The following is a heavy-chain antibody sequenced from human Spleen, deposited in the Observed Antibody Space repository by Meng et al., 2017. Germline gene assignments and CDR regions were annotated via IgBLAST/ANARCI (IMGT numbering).Heavy chain of an antibody. D-gene: IGHD6-13*01. V-gene: IGHV3-9*01. CDR3: AKDRAAGYHYGMDV. J-gene: IGHJ6*02. CDR2: ISWNGGSE. Sequence: SLKTSCAASGFTFDDYAMHWVRQAPGKGLEWVSGISWNGGSEDYVDSVKGRFTISRDNAKNSLFLQMNSLRPEDTALYYCAKDRAAGYHYGMDVWGQGTTVTVSS. CDR1: GFTFDDYA.